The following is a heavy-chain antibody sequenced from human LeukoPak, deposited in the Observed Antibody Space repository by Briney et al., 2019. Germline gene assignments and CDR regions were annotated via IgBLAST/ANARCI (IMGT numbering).Heavy chain of an antibody. CDR3: ARDRPPAATEAQFDY. J-gene: IGHJ4*02. CDR1: GFTFSSYA. Sequence: GGSLRLSCAASGFTFSSYAMHWVRQAPGKGLEWVAVISYDGSNKYYADSVKGRFTISRDNSKNTLYLQMNSLRAEDTAVYYCARDRPPAATEAQFDYWGQGTLVTVSS. D-gene: IGHD2-2*01. CDR2: ISYDGSNK. V-gene: IGHV3-30-3*01.